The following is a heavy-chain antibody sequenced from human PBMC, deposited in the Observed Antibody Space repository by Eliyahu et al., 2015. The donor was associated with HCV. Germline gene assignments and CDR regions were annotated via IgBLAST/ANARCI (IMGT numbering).Heavy chain of an antibody. J-gene: IGHJ4*02. CDR2: INNDGSDT. V-gene: IGHV3-74*03. D-gene: IGHD5-12*01. CDR3: TRGLRGPDY. Sequence: GKGLVWVSRINNDGSDTMYADSVKGRFTMSRDNAKNTLFLQMNNLRVEDTAVYYCTRGLRGPDYWGQGTLVTVSS.